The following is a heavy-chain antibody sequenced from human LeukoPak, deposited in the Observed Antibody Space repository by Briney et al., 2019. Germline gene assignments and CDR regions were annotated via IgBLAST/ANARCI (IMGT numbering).Heavy chain of an antibody. Sequence: GGSLRLSCTASGFTFGDYAMSWVRQAPGKGLEWVGFIRSKAYGGTTEYAASVKGRFTISRDDSKSIAYLQMNSLKTEDTAVYYCTRDDDIVVVVAASAFDIWGQGTTVTVSS. D-gene: IGHD2-15*01. CDR1: GFTFGDYA. CDR3: TRDDDIVVVVAASAFDI. V-gene: IGHV3-49*04. CDR2: IRSKAYGGTT. J-gene: IGHJ3*02.